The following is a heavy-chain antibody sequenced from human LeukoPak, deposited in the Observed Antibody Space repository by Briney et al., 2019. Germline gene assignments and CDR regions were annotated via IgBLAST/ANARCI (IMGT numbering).Heavy chain of an antibody. Sequence: GGSLRLSCSVSGLTFSSYSMSWVRQAPGKGLEWVSSISGNGNYIYYADSVKGRFTISRDNSKSTLYLQMNSLRAEDTALYYCAKSRSAYPRVDGFDMWGQGTMVTVSS. CDR3: AKSRSAYPRVDGFDM. V-gene: IGHV3-23*01. D-gene: IGHD3-3*01. J-gene: IGHJ3*02. CDR1: GLTFSSYS. CDR2: ISGNGNYI.